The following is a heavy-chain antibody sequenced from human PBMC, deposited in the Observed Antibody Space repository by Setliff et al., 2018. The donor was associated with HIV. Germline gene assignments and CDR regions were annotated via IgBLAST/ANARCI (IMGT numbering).Heavy chain of an antibody. V-gene: IGHV4-30-4*08. Sequence: SETLSLTCAVYGGSFSGYYWSWIRQPPGKGLEWIGYIYYSGRTYYNPSLKSRVTISVDTSKNQFSLKLSSVTAADTAVYYCARDSVVKPGGMDVWGQGTTVTVSS. D-gene: IGHD2-15*01. CDR3: ARDSVVKPGGMDV. CDR2: IYYSGRT. CDR1: GGSFSGYY. J-gene: IGHJ6*02.